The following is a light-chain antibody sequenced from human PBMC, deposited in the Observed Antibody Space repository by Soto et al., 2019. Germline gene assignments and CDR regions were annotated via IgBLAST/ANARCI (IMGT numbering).Light chain of an antibody. J-gene: IGKJ1*01. CDR1: QSVSNN. Sequence: EIVLTQSPATLSVSPGERATLSCRASQSVSNNYLAWYQQKPGQTPRLLIYGASSRATGIPDRFSGSGSGTDFTLTISSLQSEDFAVYYCQQYNNWPWTFGHGTKVDIK. CDR3: QQYNNWPWT. CDR2: GAS. V-gene: IGKV3D-15*01.